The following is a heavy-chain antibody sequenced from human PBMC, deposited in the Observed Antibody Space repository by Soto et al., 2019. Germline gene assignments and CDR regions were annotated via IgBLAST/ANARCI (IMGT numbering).Heavy chain of an antibody. CDR1: GYTFSSYA. CDR3: ARGGPPIDY. Sequence: QVQLVQSGAEEKKPGASVKVSCKASGYTFSSYAMHWVRQAPGQRLEWMGWINAGNGNTTYSQKFQGRVTITRDTSASTAYMERSSLRSEDTAVYYCARGGPPIDYWGQGTLVTVSS. V-gene: IGHV1-3*05. J-gene: IGHJ4*02. D-gene: IGHD3-10*01. CDR2: INAGNGNT.